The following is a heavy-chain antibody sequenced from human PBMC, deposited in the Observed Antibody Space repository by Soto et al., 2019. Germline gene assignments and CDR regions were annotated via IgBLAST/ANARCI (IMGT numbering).Heavy chain of an antibody. CDR3: ARLGGYVSVGYYYLWDS. CDR2: INYSGTT. CDR1: GDSIRSGNHY. Sequence: PSETLSLTCTVSGDSIRSGNHYWGWIRQPPGKGLEWIGVINYSGTTFHNVSLKSRVTMSVESSRNQLSLKLTSVTAADTAVYYCARLGGYVSVGYYYLWDSWGQGTLVTVSS. J-gene: IGHJ4*02. D-gene: IGHD3-22*01. V-gene: IGHV4-39*01.